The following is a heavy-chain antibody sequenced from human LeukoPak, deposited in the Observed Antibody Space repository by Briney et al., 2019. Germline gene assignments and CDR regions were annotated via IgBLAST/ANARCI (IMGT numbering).Heavy chain of an antibody. Sequence: GGSLRLSCAASGYTFSSYAMSWVRHAPGEGGGWVSAISGSGGSTYYADSVKGGFTISRDTSKSTLCLQMKTLRAEDTPLCFAAKVVRPYWGQGTLVTVSS. CDR1: GYTFSSYA. D-gene: IGHD3-22*01. V-gene: IGHV3-23*01. CDR3: AKVVRPY. J-gene: IGHJ4*02. CDR2: ISGSGGST.